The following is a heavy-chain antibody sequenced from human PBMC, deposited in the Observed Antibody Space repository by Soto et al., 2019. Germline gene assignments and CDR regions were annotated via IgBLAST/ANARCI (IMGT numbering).Heavy chain of an antibody. Sequence: EVQLVESGGGLVQPGGSMRLSCAASGFSFSVSSMHWVRQASGKGLEWLGRIRSKASNYATTYSESVRGRFIISRDDSQDTMFLQMNRRRTEDTAMYYCAIEAAGFGHWGQGTLVSVSS. D-gene: IGHD6-13*01. J-gene: IGHJ4*02. CDR3: AIEAAGFGH. CDR1: GFSFSVSS. V-gene: IGHV3-73*01. CDR2: IRSKASNYAT.